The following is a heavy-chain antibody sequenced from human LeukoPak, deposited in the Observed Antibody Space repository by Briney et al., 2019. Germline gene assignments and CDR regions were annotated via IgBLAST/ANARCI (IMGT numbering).Heavy chain of an antibody. Sequence: SETLSLTCTVSGGSISSSSYYWGWIRQPPGKGLEWIGSIYYSGSTYYNPSLKSRVTISVDTSKNQFSLKLSSVTAADTAVYYCAGDVLRYFDWPDYYMDVWGKGTTVTGSS. CDR3: AGDVLRYFDWPDYYMDV. J-gene: IGHJ6*03. V-gene: IGHV4-39*01. D-gene: IGHD3-9*01. CDR2: IYYSGST. CDR1: GGSISSSSYY.